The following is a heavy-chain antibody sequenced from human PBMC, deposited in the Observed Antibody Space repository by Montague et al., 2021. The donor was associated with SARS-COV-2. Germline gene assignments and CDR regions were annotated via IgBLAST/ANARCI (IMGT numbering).Heavy chain of an antibody. CDR3: ARDLSSSWSYWFDP. V-gene: IGHV4-61*02. CDR2: IYASGST. Sequence: TLSLTCTVSGGYISSGSYYWSWIRQPAGRGMEWNVRIYASGSTKYNPSLKSRVTISVDTSKNHFSLKVSSVTAADTAAYDCARDLSSSWSYWFDPWGQGTLVTVSS. D-gene: IGHD6-13*01. J-gene: IGHJ5*02. CDR1: GGYISSGSYY.